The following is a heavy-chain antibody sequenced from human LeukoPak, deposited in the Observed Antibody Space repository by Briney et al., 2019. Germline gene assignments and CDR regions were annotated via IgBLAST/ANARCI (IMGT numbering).Heavy chain of an antibody. Sequence: GASVKVSCKTSGGTFSSFAMNWVRHAPGQGLEWMGGIIPIFGTANYAQKFQGRVTITADESTSTAYMELSSLRSEDTAVYYCARDRVGAKVATWFGPWGQGTLVTVSS. V-gene: IGHV1-69*13. D-gene: IGHD1-26*01. CDR3: ARDRVGAKVATWFGP. CDR2: IIPIFGTA. CDR1: GGTFSSFA. J-gene: IGHJ5*02.